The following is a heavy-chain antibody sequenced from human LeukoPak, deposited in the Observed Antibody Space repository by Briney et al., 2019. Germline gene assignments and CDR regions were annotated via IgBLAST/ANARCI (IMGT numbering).Heavy chain of an antibody. D-gene: IGHD3-10*01. J-gene: IGHJ4*02. CDR1: GFTFSSYA. CDR2: ISGSGGST. V-gene: IGHV3-23*01. CDR3: AKTKVPNYYGSGSYVDY. Sequence: PGGSLRLSCAASGFTFSSYAMSWVRQAPGKGLEWVSAISGSGGSTYYADSVKGRFTISRDNSKNTLYPQMNSLRAEDTAVYYCAKTKVPNYYGSGSYVDYWGQGTLVTVSS.